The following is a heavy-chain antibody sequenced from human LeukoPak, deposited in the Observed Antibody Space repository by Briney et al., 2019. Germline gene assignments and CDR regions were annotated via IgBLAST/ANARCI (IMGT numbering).Heavy chain of an antibody. J-gene: IGHJ4*02. V-gene: IGHV3-74*01. Sequence: GGSLRLSCAASGFTFSSYWMHWVRQAPGKGLAWVSRIDEFGSVTNSADSVQGRFSTSRDNAKNALYLQMNSLRAEDTAVYYCVRDMFGGRDYWGQGTLVTVSS. CDR3: VRDMFGGRDY. CDR2: IDEFGSVT. CDR1: GFTFSSYW. D-gene: IGHD3-10*02.